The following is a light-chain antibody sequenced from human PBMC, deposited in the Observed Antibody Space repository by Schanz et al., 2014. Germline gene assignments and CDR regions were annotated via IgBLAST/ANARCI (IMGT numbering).Light chain of an antibody. CDR3: QQSYSSLWT. CDR2: SAS. J-gene: IGKJ1*01. Sequence: DIQMTQSPSSLSASFGDRVTITCRASHSISNFLNWYQQKPGKAPTLLIYSASSLQSGVPSRFSGSGSGTDFSLTISSLQPEDVATYYCQQSYSSLWTFGQGTKVEVK. CDR1: HSISNF. V-gene: IGKV1-39*01.